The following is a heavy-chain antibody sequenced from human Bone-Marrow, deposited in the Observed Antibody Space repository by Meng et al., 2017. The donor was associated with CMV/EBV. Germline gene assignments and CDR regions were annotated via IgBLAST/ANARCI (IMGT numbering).Heavy chain of an antibody. Sequence: GGSLRLSCAASGFTFSSYGMHWVRQAPGKGLEWVAFIRYDGSNKYYADSVKGRFTISRDNSKNTLYLQMNSLRAADTAIYYCAKVFLAAGAAGAGNWFDPCGQGTLVTVSS. CDR1: GFTFSSYG. CDR3: AKVFLAAGAAGAGNWFDP. D-gene: IGHD6-13*01. V-gene: IGHV3-30*02. CDR2: IRYDGSNK. J-gene: IGHJ5*02.